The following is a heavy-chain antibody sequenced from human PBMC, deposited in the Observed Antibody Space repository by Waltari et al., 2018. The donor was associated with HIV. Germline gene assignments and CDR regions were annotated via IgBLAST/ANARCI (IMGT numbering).Heavy chain of an antibody. D-gene: IGHD3-16*01. J-gene: IGHJ5*02. V-gene: IGHV1-2*04. CDR2: INTYTRGK. Sequence: QVLLVQSGADVKKPGASVKVSCKASGYPFNAYFINWLRQAPGKGLEWIGRINTYTRGKHYAQKFHGSVTKSRDTSTRTAYLEVSWLSAADTAVYDCVRGRSTLTLRHNWFDPWGQGTLVTVSS. CDR3: VRGRSTLTLRHNWFDP. CDR1: GYPFNAYF.